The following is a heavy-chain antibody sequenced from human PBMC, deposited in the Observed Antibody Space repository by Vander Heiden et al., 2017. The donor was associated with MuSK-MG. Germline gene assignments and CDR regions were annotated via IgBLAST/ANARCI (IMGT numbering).Heavy chain of an antibody. J-gene: IGHJ3*02. CDR2: TYYRSKWYN. CDR1: GDSVSSNSAA. Sequence: QVQLQQSGPGLVKPSQTLSLTCAISGDSVSSNSAAWNWIRQSPSRGLEWLGRTYYRSKWYNDYAVSVKSRITINPDTSKNQFPLQLNSVTPEDTAVYYCAREPSYDYVWGSYRPDAFDIWGQGTMVTVSS. D-gene: IGHD3-16*02. V-gene: IGHV6-1*01. CDR3: AREPSYDYVWGSYRPDAFDI.